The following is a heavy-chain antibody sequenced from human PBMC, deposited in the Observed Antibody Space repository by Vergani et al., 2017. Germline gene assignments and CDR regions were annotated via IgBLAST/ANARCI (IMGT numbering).Heavy chain of an antibody. J-gene: IGHJ3*02. V-gene: IGHV3-23*01. CDR2: IRGSGGST. CDR1: GFTFSSYA. CDR3: AKDRPGPLLGYCSGGSCSPDAFDI. Sequence: EVQLLESGGGLVQPGGSLRLSCAASGFTFSSYAMSWVRQAPGKGLEWVSAIRGSGGSTYYADSVKGRFTISRDNSKNTLYLQMNSRRAEDTAVYYCAKDRPGPLLGYCSGGSCSPDAFDIWGQGTMVTVSS. D-gene: IGHD2-15*01.